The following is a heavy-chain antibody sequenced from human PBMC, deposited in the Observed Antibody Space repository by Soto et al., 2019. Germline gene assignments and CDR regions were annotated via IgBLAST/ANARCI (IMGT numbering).Heavy chain of an antibody. Sequence: GASVKVSCKASGYTFTSYAMHWVRQAPGQRLEWMGWINAGNGNTKYSQKFQGRVTITRDTSASTAYMELSSLRSEDTAVYYCARGRITMVRGVSGAFDIWGQGTMVTVS. CDR1: GYTFTSYA. CDR2: INAGNGNT. D-gene: IGHD3-10*01. CDR3: ARGRITMVRGVSGAFDI. V-gene: IGHV1-3*01. J-gene: IGHJ3*02.